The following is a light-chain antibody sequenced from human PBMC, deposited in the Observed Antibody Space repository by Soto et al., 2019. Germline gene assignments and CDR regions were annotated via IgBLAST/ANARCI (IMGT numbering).Light chain of an antibody. CDR3: QSYDTSLSAWV. V-gene: IGLV2-14*01. CDR2: EVS. CDR1: STDVGDSNH. Sequence: QSALTQPASVSGSPGQSITISCTGTSTDVGDSNHVSWYQHHPGKAPKLIIYEVSYRPSGVSNRFSGSKSAYTASLTISGLQAEDEADYYCQSYDTSLSAWVFGGGTKLTVL. J-gene: IGLJ3*02.